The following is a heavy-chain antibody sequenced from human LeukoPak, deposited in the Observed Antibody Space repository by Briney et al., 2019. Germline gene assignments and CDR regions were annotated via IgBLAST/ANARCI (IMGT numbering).Heavy chain of an antibody. V-gene: IGHV4-39*02. D-gene: IGHD6-25*01. CDR1: GDSISRSTYY. CDR3: ARSSGTGTFSY. CDR2: VYYGRSP. J-gene: IGHJ4*02. Sequence: SETLSLTCTVSGDSISRSTYYGAWIRQPPGKGLEWIGSVYYGRSPHFNPSLESRATISVDTSKNHFSLKMSSVTAADTAVYYCARSSGTGTFSYWGQGTLVTVSS.